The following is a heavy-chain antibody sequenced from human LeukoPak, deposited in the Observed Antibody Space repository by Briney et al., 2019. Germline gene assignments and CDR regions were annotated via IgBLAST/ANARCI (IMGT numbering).Heavy chain of an antibody. CDR2: INHSGRT. CDR3: ARGIDYYGV. Sequence: SETLSLTCAVYGGSFSGYYWNWIRQPPGKGLEWIGEINHSGRTNYNPSLKSRVTISVDTSKKQFSLKLSSVTAADTAVYYCARGIDYYGVWGQGTLVTVSS. J-gene: IGHJ4*02. V-gene: IGHV4-34*01. D-gene: IGHD3-10*01. CDR1: GGSFSGYY.